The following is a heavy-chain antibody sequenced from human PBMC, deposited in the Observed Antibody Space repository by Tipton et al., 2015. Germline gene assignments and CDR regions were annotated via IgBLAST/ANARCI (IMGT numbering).Heavy chain of an antibody. J-gene: IGHJ4*02. V-gene: IGHV4-4*02. CDR1: GDSISSSNW. D-gene: IGHD3-3*01. Sequence: TLSLTCAVSGDSISSSNWWSWVRQSPGKGLEWIGEINDIGGPKYNPSVESRVTISVDKSQNQFSLKLTSVTAADTAVYYCARTYDFTAYSPVGCWGQGTLVTVSS. CDR2: INDIGGP. CDR3: ARTYDFTAYSPVGC.